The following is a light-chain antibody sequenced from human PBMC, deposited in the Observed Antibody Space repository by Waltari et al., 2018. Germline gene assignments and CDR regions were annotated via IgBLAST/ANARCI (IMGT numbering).Light chain of an antibody. J-gene: IGLJ3*02. CDR1: TSNIGNNA. CDR3: AAWDDSLNAWV. Sequence: QSVLTQPPSVSEAPRQRVTISCSGSTSNIGNNAFNWYQQPPGTAPKLLIYYDDLLPSGVSDRFSGSKSGTSASLAISGLQSEDEADYYCAAWDDSLNAWVFGGGTKLTVL. CDR2: YDD. V-gene: IGLV1-36*01.